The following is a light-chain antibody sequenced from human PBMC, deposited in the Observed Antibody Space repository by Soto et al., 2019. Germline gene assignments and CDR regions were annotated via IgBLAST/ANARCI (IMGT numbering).Light chain of an antibody. CDR3: MQGLQTT. Sequence: EIVMTQSPATLSVSPGERATLSCRSSQSLLHSNGYTYLDWYLQKPGQSPQLLIYLASNRASGLPDRFSGSGSGTDFTLHISRVEAEDVGVYYCMQGLQTTFGRGTKVEIK. J-gene: IGKJ1*01. V-gene: IGKV2-28*01. CDR1: QSLLHSNGYTY. CDR2: LAS.